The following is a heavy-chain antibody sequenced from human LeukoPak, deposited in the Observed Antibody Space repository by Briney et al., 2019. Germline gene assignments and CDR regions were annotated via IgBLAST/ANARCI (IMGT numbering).Heavy chain of an antibody. Sequence: GGSLRLSCAASGFTFSSYAMHWVRQAPGKGLEWVAVISYDGSNKYYADSVKGRFTISRDNSKNTLYLQMNSLRAEDTAVYYCARDRSEGSSWANWFDPWGQGTLVTVSS. CDR1: GFTFSSYA. J-gene: IGHJ5*02. CDR3: ARDRSEGSSWANWFDP. D-gene: IGHD6-13*01. CDR2: ISYDGSNK. V-gene: IGHV3-30-3*01.